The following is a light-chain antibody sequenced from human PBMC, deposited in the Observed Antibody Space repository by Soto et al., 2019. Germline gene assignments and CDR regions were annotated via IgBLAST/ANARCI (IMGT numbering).Light chain of an antibody. CDR3: LQRSNWPLR. V-gene: IGKV3-11*01. CDR1: QSVSNY. CDR2: GAS. J-gene: IGKJ4*01. Sequence: EIVLTQSPATLSLSPGERATRSCRASQSVSNYLAWYQQKPGQVPRPLIYGASNRATGIPARFSGSGAGTDFSLTISNLEPEDLAVYYVLQRSNWPLRFGGGAKVAIK.